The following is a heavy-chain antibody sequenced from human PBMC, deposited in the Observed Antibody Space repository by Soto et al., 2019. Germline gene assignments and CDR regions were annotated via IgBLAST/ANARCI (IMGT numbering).Heavy chain of an antibody. Sequence: EVQLVESGGDLVQPGGSLRLSCAASGLTFSTYWMHWVRQAPGKGLVWVSRINSDGSSTSYADSVKGRFTISRDNAKNTLYLQMNSLRADDTAVYYCAKAWEVNWFDPWGQGTLVTVSS. J-gene: IGHJ5*02. V-gene: IGHV3-74*01. CDR3: AKAWEVNWFDP. CDR2: INSDGSST. CDR1: GLTFSTYW. D-gene: IGHD1-26*01.